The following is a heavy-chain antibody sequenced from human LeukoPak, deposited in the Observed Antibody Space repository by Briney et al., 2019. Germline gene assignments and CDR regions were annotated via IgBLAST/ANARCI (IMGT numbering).Heavy chain of an antibody. CDR2: ISYDGSNK. D-gene: IGHD6-13*01. J-gene: IGHJ4*02. CDR3: AKLPYSSSWDFDY. CDR1: GFTFSSYG. Sequence: GGSLRLSCAASGFTFSSYGMHWVRHAPGKGLEWVAVISYDGSNKYYADSVKDRFTISRDNSKNTLYLQMNSLRAEDTAVYYCAKLPYSSSWDFDYWGQGTLVTVSS. V-gene: IGHV3-30*18.